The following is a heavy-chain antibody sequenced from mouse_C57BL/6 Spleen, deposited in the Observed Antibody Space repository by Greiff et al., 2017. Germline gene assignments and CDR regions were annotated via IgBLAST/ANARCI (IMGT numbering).Heavy chain of an antibody. CDR2: IDPSDSET. CDR3: TREGVITTVYFCY. Sequence: VQLQQSGAELVRPGSSVKLSCKASGYTFTSYWMHWVKQRPIQGLEWIGNIDPSDSETHYNQKFKDKATLTVDKSSSTAYMQLSSLTSEDSAVYYCTREGVITTVYFCYWGQGATLTVSS. D-gene: IGHD1-1*01. V-gene: IGHV1-52*01. J-gene: IGHJ2*01. CDR1: GYTFTSYW.